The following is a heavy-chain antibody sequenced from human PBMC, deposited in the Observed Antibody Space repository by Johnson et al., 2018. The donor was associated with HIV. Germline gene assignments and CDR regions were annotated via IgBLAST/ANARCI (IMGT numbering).Heavy chain of an antibody. CDR2: ISYDGSNK. CDR3: RTERGYAYDI. Sequence: QVHLVESWGGVVQPGRSLRLSCAASGFTFSSYAMHWVRQAPGKGLEWVAVISYDGSNKYYADSVKGRFTISRDNSKNTLYLQMNSLKTEDKGVYYCRTERGYAYDIWGQGTMVTVSS. J-gene: IGHJ3*02. D-gene: IGHD1-14*01. V-gene: IGHV3-30-3*01. CDR1: GFTFSSYA.